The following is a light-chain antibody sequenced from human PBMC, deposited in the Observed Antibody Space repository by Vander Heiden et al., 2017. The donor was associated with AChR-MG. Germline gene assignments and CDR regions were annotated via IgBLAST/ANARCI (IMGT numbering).Light chain of an antibody. Sequence: QSVLTQPPSVSAAPRQTVTISCSGSFPNVENNYVSWYQHLPGTAPRLLIYENNKRPSGIPDRFSGSKSGTSATLGIIGLQTGDEADYYCGAWDSALSAGVFGGGTKVTVL. V-gene: IGLV1-51*02. CDR1: FPNVENNY. CDR3: GAWDSALSAGV. J-gene: IGLJ3*02. CDR2: ENN.